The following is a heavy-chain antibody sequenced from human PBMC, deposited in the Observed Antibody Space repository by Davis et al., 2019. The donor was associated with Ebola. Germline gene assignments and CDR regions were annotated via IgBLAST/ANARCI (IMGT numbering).Heavy chain of an antibody. J-gene: IGHJ4*02. CDR3: ARVKVISPEGAKTVDY. V-gene: IGHV4-59*01. CDR1: GGSISNYY. Sequence: SETLSLTCSVSGGSISNYYWSWIRQPPGKGLEWIGYISYSGNTNYNPSLKSRVTISIDSSQNQFSLKLSSVTAADTAVYYCARVKVISPEGAKTVDYWGQGTLVSVSS. D-gene: IGHD1-14*01. CDR2: ISYSGNT.